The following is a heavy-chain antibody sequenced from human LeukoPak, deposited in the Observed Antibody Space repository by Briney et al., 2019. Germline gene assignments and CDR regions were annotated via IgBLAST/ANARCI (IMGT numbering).Heavy chain of an antibody. V-gene: IGHV1-69*04. CDR1: GGTFSSYT. Sequence: GSSVKVSCKASGGTFSSYTISWVRQAPGQGLEWMGRIIPILGIANYAQKFQGRVTITADKSTSTAYMELSSLRSEDTAVYYCARDQRYCSSTSCYYWFDPLGQGTLVTVSS. D-gene: IGHD2-2*01. CDR2: IIPILGIA. CDR3: ARDQRYCSSTSCYYWFDP. J-gene: IGHJ5*02.